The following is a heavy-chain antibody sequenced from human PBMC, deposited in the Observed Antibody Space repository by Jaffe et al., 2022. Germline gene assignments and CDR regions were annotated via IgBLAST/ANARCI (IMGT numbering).Heavy chain of an antibody. Sequence: EVQLLESGGGLVQPGGSLRLSCAASGFTFSSYAMSWVRQAPGKGLEWVSAISGSGGSTYYADSVKGRFTISRDNSKNTLYLQMNSLRAEDTAVYYCAKTTFGITGPLSGAYDYIWGSYPDYWGQGTLVTVSS. CDR1: GFTFSSYA. CDR3: AKTTFGITGPLSGAYDYIWGSYPDY. V-gene: IGHV3-23*01. CDR2: ISGSGGST. J-gene: IGHJ4*02. D-gene: IGHD3-16*02.